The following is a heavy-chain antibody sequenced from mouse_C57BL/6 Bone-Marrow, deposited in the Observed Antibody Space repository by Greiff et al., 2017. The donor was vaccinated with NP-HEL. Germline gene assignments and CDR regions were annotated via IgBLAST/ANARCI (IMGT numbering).Heavy chain of an antibody. CDR1: GYSFTDYN. D-gene: IGHD1-1*01. V-gene: IGHV1-39*01. Sequence: LEESGPELVKPGASVKISCKASGYSFTDYNMNWVKQSNGKSLEWIGLINPNYGTTSSNQKFKGKATLTVDQSSSPAYMQLNSLTSEDSAVYYCARQVVLRFDYWGQGTTLPVSS. J-gene: IGHJ2*01. CDR3: ARQVVLRFDY. CDR2: INPNYGTT.